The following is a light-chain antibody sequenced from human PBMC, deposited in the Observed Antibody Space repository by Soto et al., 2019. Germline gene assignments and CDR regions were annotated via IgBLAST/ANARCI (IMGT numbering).Light chain of an antibody. Sequence: QSALTQPRSVSGSPGQSVTISCTGTSSDVGGYNYVSWFQQHPGKAPKLMIYAVTERPSGVPGRFSGSKSGNTASLTISGLQAEDEADYYCCSYAGTFTYVFGTGTKVTV. V-gene: IGLV2-11*01. CDR1: SSDVGGYNY. CDR2: AVT. J-gene: IGLJ1*01. CDR3: CSYAGTFTYV.